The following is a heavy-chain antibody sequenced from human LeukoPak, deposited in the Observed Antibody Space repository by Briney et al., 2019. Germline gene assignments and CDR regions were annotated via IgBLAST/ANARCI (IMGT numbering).Heavy chain of an antibody. CDR2: IYTSGST. D-gene: IGHD1-26*01. J-gene: IGHJ5*02. CDR3: AREGFQGGSNWFDP. Sequence: SETLSLTCTVSVGSISSYYWSWIRQPAGKGLEWIGRIYTSGSTNYNPSLKSRVTMSVDTSKNRFSLKLSSVTAADTAVYYCAREGFQGGSNWFDPWGQGTLVTVSS. CDR1: VGSISSYY. V-gene: IGHV4-4*07.